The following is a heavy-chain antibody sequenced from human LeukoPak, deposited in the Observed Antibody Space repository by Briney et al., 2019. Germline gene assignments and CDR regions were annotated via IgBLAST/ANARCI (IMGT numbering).Heavy chain of an antibody. D-gene: IGHD5-24*01. V-gene: IGHV4-59*08. CDR1: GGSISSDY. CDR2: TYYSGST. J-gene: IGHJ4*02. Sequence: SETLSLTCTVSGGSISSDYWTWIRQPPGKRLEWIGYTYYSGSTNYNPSLKSRVTISVDTSKNQFSLKLSSVTAADTAVYYCARLGNRDGYNYFLDYWGQGTLVTVSS. CDR3: ARLGNRDGYNYFLDY.